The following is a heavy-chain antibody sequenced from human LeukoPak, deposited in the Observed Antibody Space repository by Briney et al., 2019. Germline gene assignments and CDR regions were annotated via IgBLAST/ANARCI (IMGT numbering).Heavy chain of an antibody. CDR3: ARDHSSTYYYDSSGYYHLDY. CDR2: ISYDGSNK. CDR1: GFTFSSYA. J-gene: IGHJ4*02. D-gene: IGHD3-22*01. Sequence: GRSLRLSCAASGFTFSSYAMHWVRQAPGKGLEWVAVISYDGSNKYYADSVKGRFTISRDNAKNSLYLQMNSLRDEDTAVYYCARDHSSTYYYDSSGYYHLDYWGQGTLVTVSS. V-gene: IGHV3-30*04.